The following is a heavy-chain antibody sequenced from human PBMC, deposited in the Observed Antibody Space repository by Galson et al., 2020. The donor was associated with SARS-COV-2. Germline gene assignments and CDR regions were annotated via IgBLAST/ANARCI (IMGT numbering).Heavy chain of an antibody. J-gene: IGHJ4*02. CDR3: ARLRGGGKSLDL. CDR2: IYPGDSDT. Sequence: GESLKISCKASGYSLTRYWVGWVRQMPGKGLEWMGIIYPGDSDTRYSPSFRGQVTITVDKSVSTAYLQWSSLKASDTAIYYCARLRGGGKSLDLWGQGTLVTVSS. V-gene: IGHV5-51*01. CDR1: GYSLTRYW. D-gene: IGHD1-26*01.